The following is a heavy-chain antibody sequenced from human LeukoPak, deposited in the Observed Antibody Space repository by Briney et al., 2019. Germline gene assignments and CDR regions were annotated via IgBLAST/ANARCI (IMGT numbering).Heavy chain of an antibody. J-gene: IGHJ4*02. D-gene: IGHD2-15*01. V-gene: IGHV1-46*01. CDR3: ARGYCSGGSCYHFES. CDR2: INPSGGST. Sequence: GASVKVSCKASGYTFTSYYMHWVRQAPGQGLEWMGIINPSGGSTSYAQKFQGRVTMTRDTSTSTVYMELSSLRSEDTAVYYCARGYCSGGSCYHFESWGQGTLVTVSS. CDR1: GYTFTSYY.